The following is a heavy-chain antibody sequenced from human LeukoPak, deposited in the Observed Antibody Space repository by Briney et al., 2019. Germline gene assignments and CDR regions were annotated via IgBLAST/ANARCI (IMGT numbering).Heavy chain of an antibody. CDR3: GRGHWGLDY. D-gene: IGHD7-27*01. Sequence: SLRLSCAASGFTFDDYAMHWVRQAPGKGLEWVSGISWASGSIGYADSVKGRFTISRDNAKNSLYLQMNSLRAEDTAVYYCGRGHWGLDYWGQGALVTVSS. CDR1: GFTFDDYA. CDR2: ISWASGSI. V-gene: IGHV3-9*01. J-gene: IGHJ4*02.